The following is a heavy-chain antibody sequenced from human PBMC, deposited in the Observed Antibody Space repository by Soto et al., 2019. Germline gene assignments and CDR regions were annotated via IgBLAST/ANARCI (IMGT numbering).Heavy chain of an antibody. V-gene: IGHV1-18*01. Sequence: QVQLVQSGAEVKKPGATVKVSCKASGYSFTSYGISWVRQAPGQGLEWMGWISPYTGNTNYAQKVQGRVTMTTDASTSTAYMELSSLRFDDTAMYYCAREELYNSGWTEYWGQGTLVTVSS. CDR3: AREELYNSGWTEY. J-gene: IGHJ4*02. CDR2: ISPYTGNT. D-gene: IGHD6-19*01. CDR1: GYSFTSYG.